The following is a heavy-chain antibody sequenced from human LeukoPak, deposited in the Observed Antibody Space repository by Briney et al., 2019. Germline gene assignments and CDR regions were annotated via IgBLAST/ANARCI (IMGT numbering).Heavy chain of an antibody. CDR3: ARTAPYCSGGSCYYYYGLDV. J-gene: IGHJ6*02. V-gene: IGHV3-48*02. Sequence: GGSLRLSCAASGFTFSSYSMNWVRQAPGKGLEWVSYISSSSSTIYYADSVKGRFTISRDNAKNSLYLQMNSLRDEDTAVYYCARTAPYCSGGSCYYYYGLDVWGQGTTVTVSS. CDR1: GFTFSSYS. D-gene: IGHD2-15*01. CDR2: ISSSSSTI.